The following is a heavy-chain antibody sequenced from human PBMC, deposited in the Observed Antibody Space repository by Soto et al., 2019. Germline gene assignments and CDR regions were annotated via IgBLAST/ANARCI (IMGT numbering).Heavy chain of an antibody. CDR1: GFTFSSYA. V-gene: IGHV3-23*01. CDR3: ARVITMIDY. CDR2: ISGSGGRT. Sequence: PGGSLRLSCAASGFTFSSYAMSWVRQAPGKGLEWVSAISGSGGRTSSADSVKGRFTISSDNSKNTLYPQINSRRAEDTAVYYCARVITMIDYWGQGTLVTLSS. D-gene: IGHD3-22*01. J-gene: IGHJ4*02.